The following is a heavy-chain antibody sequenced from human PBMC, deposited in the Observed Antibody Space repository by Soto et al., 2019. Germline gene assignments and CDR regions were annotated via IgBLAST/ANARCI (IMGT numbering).Heavy chain of an antibody. CDR1: GYTFTSYG. V-gene: IGHV1-3*01. J-gene: IGHJ5*02. CDR3: VRRHVSATGIDWFDP. D-gene: IGHD6-13*01. CDR2: INAANGDT. Sequence: SVKVSCKASGYTFTSYGIHWVRQAPGQRLEWMGWINAANGDTKYSPKLQGRVTITRDTSASTAYVELSSLRSEDTAVYYCVRRHVSATGIDWFDPWGQGTLVTVSS.